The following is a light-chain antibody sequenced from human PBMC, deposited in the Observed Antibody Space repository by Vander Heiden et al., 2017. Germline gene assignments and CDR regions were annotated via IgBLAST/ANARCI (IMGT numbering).Light chain of an antibody. V-gene: IGLV6-57*01. CDR2: EDN. J-gene: IGLJ3*02. Sequence: NFMLPPPHSVSESPGETVTISCTRISCSIASNYVQWYQQRPGSSPTTVIYEDNQRPSGVPARFSGSIDSSSNSASLTISGLKTEDEAYYYCQSYDSSNWVFGGGTKLTVL. CDR3: QSYDSSNWV. CDR1: SCSIASNY.